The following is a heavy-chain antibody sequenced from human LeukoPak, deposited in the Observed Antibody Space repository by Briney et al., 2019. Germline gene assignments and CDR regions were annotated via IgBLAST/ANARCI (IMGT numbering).Heavy chain of an antibody. CDR2: IYPGDSDT. J-gene: IGHJ4*02. Sequence: GESLKISCKGSGYSFPNFWIGWVRQMPGKGLEWMGIIYPGDSDTRYSPSFQGQVTISADKSISTAYLQWNSLKASGTAMYYCARQAYGSGSYSAHWGRGTLVTVSS. D-gene: IGHD3-10*01. CDR3: ARQAYGSGSYSAH. CDR1: GYSFPNFW. V-gene: IGHV5-51*01.